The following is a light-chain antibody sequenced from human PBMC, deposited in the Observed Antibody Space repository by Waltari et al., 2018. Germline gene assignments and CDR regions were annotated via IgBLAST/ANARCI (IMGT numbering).Light chain of an antibody. CDR2: GAS. Sequence: EIVLTQSPGTLSLSPGERATLSCRASQSVNANYLAWYQQKPGQAPRLLLYGASRRATGIPDRFDGSESGTDFTLTISRLEPEDIGVYFCQQYINSPWTFGQGTKVEI. J-gene: IGKJ1*01. CDR1: QSVNANY. V-gene: IGKV3-20*01. CDR3: QQYINSPWT.